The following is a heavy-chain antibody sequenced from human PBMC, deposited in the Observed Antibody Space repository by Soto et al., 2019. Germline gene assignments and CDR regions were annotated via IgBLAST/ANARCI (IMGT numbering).Heavy chain of an antibody. V-gene: IGHV4-31*03. J-gene: IGHJ4*02. CDR3: ASGHDAYKVRY. CDR2: TYYTGNT. Sequence: QVQLQESGPGLVKPSQTLSLTCTVSGGSISSGGTGSYWTWIRQLPGKGLEWIGYTYYTGNTYYNPSLKSRPTISTDTSENQFSLKLTSVTAADTAVYFCASGHDAYKVRYWGQGTLVTVSS. CDR1: GGSISSGGTGSY. D-gene: IGHD1-1*01.